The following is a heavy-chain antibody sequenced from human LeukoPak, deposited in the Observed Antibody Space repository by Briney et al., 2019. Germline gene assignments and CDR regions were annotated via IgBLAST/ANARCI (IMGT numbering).Heavy chain of an antibody. V-gene: IGHV3-30*03. J-gene: IGHJ3*02. CDR3: ARGTDSSGWYGAFDI. CDR2: ISFDGSDK. D-gene: IGHD6-19*01. Sequence: GGSLRLSCAASAFTFSTYGMHWVRQAPGKGLEWVAAISFDGSDKYYTDSVKGRFTISRDNSKNTLSLQMNSLRAADTAVFYCARGTDSSGWYGAFDIWGQGTLVTVSP. CDR1: AFTFSTYG.